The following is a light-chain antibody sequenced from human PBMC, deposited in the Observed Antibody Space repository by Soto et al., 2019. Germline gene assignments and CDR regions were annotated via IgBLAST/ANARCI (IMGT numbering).Light chain of an antibody. V-gene: IGKV3-20*01. CDR3: QKYGSSPWT. J-gene: IGKJ1*01. CDR2: GAS. CDR1: QSVNSIY. Sequence: EIVLTQSPGTLSLSPGERDTLSCRARQSVNSIYLAWYQQHPGQAPRLLIYGASSRATGIPDRFSGTGSGTDFTLTISRLEPEDFAVYYCQKYGSSPWTFGRGTKVDIK.